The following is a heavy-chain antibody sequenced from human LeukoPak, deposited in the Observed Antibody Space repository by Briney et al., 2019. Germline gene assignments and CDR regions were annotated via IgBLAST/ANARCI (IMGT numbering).Heavy chain of an antibody. CDR3: AKALGSGSYYPFDY. CDR1: GFTFSSYG. Sequence: QPGGSLRLSCAASGFTFSSYGMHWVRQAPGKGLEWVAFIRYDGSNKYYADSVKGRFTISRDNSKNTLYLQMNSLRAEDTAVYYCAKALGSGSYYPFDYWGQGTLVTVSS. CDR2: IRYDGSNK. V-gene: IGHV3-30*02. D-gene: IGHD3-10*01. J-gene: IGHJ4*02.